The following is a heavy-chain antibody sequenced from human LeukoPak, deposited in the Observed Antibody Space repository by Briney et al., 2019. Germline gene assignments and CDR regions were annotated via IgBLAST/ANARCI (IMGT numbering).Heavy chain of an antibody. CDR3: ARYSGSYPHDAFDI. Sequence: PSETLSLTCTVSGGSISSYYWSWTRQPPGKGLEWIGYIYYSGSTSYNPSLKSRVTISVDTSKNHFSLKLSSVTAADTAVYYCARYSGSYPHDAFDIWGQGTMVTVSS. V-gene: IGHV4-59*01. J-gene: IGHJ3*02. CDR1: GGSISSYY. CDR2: IYYSGST. D-gene: IGHD1-26*01.